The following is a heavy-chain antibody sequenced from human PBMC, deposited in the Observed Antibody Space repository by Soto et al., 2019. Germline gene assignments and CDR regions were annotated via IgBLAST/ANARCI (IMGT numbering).Heavy chain of an antibody. CDR1: GFTLSKSS. J-gene: IGHJ4*02. CDR3: AREGQVGSTIAAQDDY. D-gene: IGHD1-26*01. Sequence: ASVKVSCKTSGFTLSKSSVQWMRQARGQRLEWIGWVGVGSENTRYAQNFQDRVTMTRDTSTSTAYMELRSLRSDDTAVYYCAREGQVGSTIAAQDDYWGQG. V-gene: IGHV1-58*01. CDR2: VGVGSENT.